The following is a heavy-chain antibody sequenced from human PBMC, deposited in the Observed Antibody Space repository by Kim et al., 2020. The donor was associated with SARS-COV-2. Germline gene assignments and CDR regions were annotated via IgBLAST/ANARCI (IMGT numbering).Heavy chain of an antibody. J-gene: IGHJ3*02. D-gene: IGHD2-2*03. V-gene: IGHV4-59*01. CDR3: GRERNVCNWIERGAFDN. Sequence: SETLSLTCTVSGGSISSYYWSWIRQPPGKGLEWIGYIYYSGSTNYNPSLKSRVTISVDTSKNQFSLKLSSVTAADTAAYYCGRERNVCNWIERGAFDNWG. CDR2: IYYSGST. CDR1: GGSISSYY.